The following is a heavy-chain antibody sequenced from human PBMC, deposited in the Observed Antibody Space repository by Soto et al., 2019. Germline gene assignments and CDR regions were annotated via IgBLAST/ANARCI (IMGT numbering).Heavy chain of an antibody. V-gene: IGHV3-7*01. CDR1: GFTFSSYW. J-gene: IGHJ5*02. CDR3: ARQSMEYLFDP. CDR2: IKQDGSEK. Sequence: GGSLRLSCAASGFTFSSYWMSWVRQAPGKGLEWVANIKQDGSEKYYVDSVKGRVTISRDNAKNSLYLQMNSLRAEDTAVYYCARQSMEYLFDPWGKGTLVTVSS. D-gene: IGHD2-8*01.